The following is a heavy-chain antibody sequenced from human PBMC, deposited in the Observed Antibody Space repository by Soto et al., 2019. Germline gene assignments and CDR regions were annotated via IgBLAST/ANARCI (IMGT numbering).Heavy chain of an antibody. D-gene: IGHD3-9*01. J-gene: IGHJ6*02. Sequence: SETLSLTCTVSGGSISSSSYYWGWIRQPPGKGLEWIGSIYYSGSTYYNTSLKSRVTISVDTSKNKFSLKLRSVTAADTAVYYCSISDILTGYYIYYYYYGMDVWGQGTTVTVSS. CDR1: GGSISSSSYY. CDR2: IYYSGST. CDR3: SISDILTGYYIYYYYYGMDV. V-gene: IGHV4-39*01.